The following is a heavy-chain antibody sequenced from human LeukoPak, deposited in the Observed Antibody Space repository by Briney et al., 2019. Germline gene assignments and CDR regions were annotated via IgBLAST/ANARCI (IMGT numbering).Heavy chain of an antibody. D-gene: IGHD1-20*01. J-gene: IGHJ4*02. CDR3: ARGEGGNWNDDDSYADY. Sequence: ASVKVSCEASGYSFTSYGISWVRQAPGQGLEWMGWISAYNGNTNYAQKLQGRVTMTTDTSTSTAYMELRSLRSDETAVYYCARGEGGNWNDDDSYADYWGQGTLVTVSS. V-gene: IGHV1-18*01. CDR2: ISAYNGNT. CDR1: GYSFTSYG.